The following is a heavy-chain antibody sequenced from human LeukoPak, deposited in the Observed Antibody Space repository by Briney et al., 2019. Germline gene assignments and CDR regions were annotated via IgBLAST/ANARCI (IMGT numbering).Heavy chain of an antibody. V-gene: IGHV4-34*01. CDR1: GGSFSGYY. Sequence: SETLSLTCAVYGGSFSGYYWSWIRQPPGKGLEWIGEINHSGGTNYNPSLKSRVTISVGTSKNQFSLKLSSVTAADTAVYYCARGIKRITMVRGRRWFDPWGQGTLVTVSS. D-gene: IGHD3-10*01. J-gene: IGHJ5*02. CDR3: ARGIKRITMVRGRRWFDP. CDR2: INHSGGT.